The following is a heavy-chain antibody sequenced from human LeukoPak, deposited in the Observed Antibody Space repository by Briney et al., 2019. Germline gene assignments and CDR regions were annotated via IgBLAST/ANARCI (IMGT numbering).Heavy chain of an antibody. CDR3: AREEEVRVVVRTNWFDP. Sequence: GGSLRLSCAASGFTFSSYSMHWVRQAPGKGLEWVSYIISSSSYIYYADSVKGRFTISRDNAKNSLYLKMNSLRAEDTAVDYCAREEEVRVVVRTNWFDPWGQGTLVTVSS. D-gene: IGHD3-22*01. J-gene: IGHJ5*02. CDR1: GFTFSSYS. V-gene: IGHV3-21*01. CDR2: IISSSSYI.